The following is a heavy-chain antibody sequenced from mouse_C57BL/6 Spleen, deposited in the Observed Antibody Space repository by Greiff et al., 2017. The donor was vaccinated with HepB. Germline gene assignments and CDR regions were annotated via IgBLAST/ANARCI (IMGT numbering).Heavy chain of an antibody. D-gene: IGHD2-3*01. Sequence: QVQLKQPGAELVRPGSSVKLSCKASGYTFTSYWMHWVKQRPIQGLEWIGNIDPSDSETHYNQKFKDKATLTVDKSSSTAYMQLSSLTSEDSAVYYCARERDDGHYYFDYWGQGTTLTVSS. CDR3: ARERDDGHYYFDY. V-gene: IGHV1-52*01. CDR1: GYTFTSYW. CDR2: IDPSDSET. J-gene: IGHJ2*01.